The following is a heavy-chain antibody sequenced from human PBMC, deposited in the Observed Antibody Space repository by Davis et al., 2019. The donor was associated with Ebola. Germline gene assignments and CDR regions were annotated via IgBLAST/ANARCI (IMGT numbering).Heavy chain of an antibody. D-gene: IGHD6-6*01. Sequence: AGSLTLSCVASGFSFSSYVMSWVRQAPGRGLEWVSGISDSGGSTHYADSVKGRFTISRDNSKNTLYLQMNSLRAEDTAVYYCAKGGGTSSSDFRRTWGQGTLVTVSS. J-gene: IGHJ5*02. CDR3: AKGGGTSSSDFRRT. CDR1: GFSFSSYV. V-gene: IGHV3-23*01. CDR2: ISDSGGST.